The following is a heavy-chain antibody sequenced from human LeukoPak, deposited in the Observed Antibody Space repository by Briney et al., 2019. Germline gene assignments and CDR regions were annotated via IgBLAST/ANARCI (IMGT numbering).Heavy chain of an antibody. Sequence: PGGSLRLSCAASGFTFSSYWMHWVRQAPGKGLVWVSRINSDGSSISYADSVKGRFTISRDNAKNTLYLQMNSLRAEDTAVYYCARDPDDYYYYMDVWGKGTTVTISS. V-gene: IGHV3-74*01. D-gene: IGHD1-14*01. J-gene: IGHJ6*03. CDR3: ARDPDDYYYYMDV. CDR1: GFTFSSYW. CDR2: INSDGSSI.